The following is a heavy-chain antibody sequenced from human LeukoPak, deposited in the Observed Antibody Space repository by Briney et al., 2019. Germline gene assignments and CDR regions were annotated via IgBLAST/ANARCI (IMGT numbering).Heavy chain of an antibody. CDR1: GGSISSYY. D-gene: IGHD3-16*02. V-gene: IGHV4-59*01. J-gene: IGHJ6*02. Sequence: PSETLSLTCTVSGGSISSYYWSWIRQPPGKGLEWIGYIYYSGSTNYNPSLKSRVTISVDTSKNQFSLELSSVTAADTAVYYCARLMITFGGLIVKKYYYGMDVWGQGTTVTVSS. CDR2: IYYSGST. CDR3: ARLMITFGGLIVKKYYYGMDV.